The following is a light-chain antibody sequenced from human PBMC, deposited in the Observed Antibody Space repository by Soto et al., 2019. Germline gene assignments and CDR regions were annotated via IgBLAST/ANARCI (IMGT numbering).Light chain of an antibody. CDR3: QKSYSTPYT. CDR2: SAS. J-gene: IGKJ2*01. CDR1: QRVGDY. Sequence: DIQMTQSPSSLSASVGDRVTITCRASQRVGDYLNWYQQRPGKAPNLLIHSASSLQSGVPSRFSGSGSGKDFTLTISSLHPEDFATYYCQKSYSTPYTFGQGTKLEI. V-gene: IGKV1-39*01.